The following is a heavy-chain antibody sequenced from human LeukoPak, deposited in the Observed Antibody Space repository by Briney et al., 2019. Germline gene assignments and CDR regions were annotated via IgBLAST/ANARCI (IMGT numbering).Heavy chain of an antibody. CDR2: IYYIGGT. J-gene: IGHJ6*02. CDR1: GGSISSYY. D-gene: IGHD3-3*01. CDR3: ARHNFSDFWSGYYTWDYYYYGMDV. V-gene: IGHV4-59*08. Sequence: PSETLSLTYPLAGGSISSYYGGWIRQPPGKGLGWIGYIYYIGGTNSNPSLKSRVTISVDTSKNQFSLKLSSVTAADTAVYYCARHNFSDFWSGYYTWDYYYYGMDVWGQGTTVTVSS.